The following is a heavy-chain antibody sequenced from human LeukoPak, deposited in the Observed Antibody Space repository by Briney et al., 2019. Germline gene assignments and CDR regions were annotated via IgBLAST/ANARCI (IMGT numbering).Heavy chain of an antibody. Sequence: PGGSLRLSCAASGFTFSSYAMSWVRQAPGKGLEWVSAISGSGGSTYYADSVKGRFTISRDNSKNTLYLQMNSLRAEDTAVYYCAKVPIWFGELSQPYYFDYWGQGALVTVSS. D-gene: IGHD3-10*01. CDR3: AKVPIWFGELSQPYYFDY. CDR1: GFTFSSYA. J-gene: IGHJ4*02. V-gene: IGHV3-23*01. CDR2: ISGSGGST.